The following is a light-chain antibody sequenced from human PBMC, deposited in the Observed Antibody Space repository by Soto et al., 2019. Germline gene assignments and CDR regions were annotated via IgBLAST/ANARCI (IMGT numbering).Light chain of an antibody. CDR2: GAS. J-gene: IGKJ3*01. CDR1: QDIHTW. Sequence: DMQMTQSPSSVSASLGDRVTITCRASQDIHTWLAWYQQKPGQAPKLLIYGASHLQSGVPSRFSGSGSGTDFTFTISSLQSEDFVTYYCQQANSFPFTFGPGTKVDVK. CDR3: QQANSFPFT. V-gene: IGKV1-12*01.